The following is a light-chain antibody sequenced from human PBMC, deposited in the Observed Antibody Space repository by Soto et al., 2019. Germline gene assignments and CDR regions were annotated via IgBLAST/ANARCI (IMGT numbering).Light chain of an antibody. CDR2: GVS. CDR3: SSYAGSSNV. J-gene: IGLJ1*01. Sequence: QSVLTQPASVSGSPGQSITISCTGTSSDVGAYKYVSWYQQHPGKVPKLIIYGVSNRPSGVSNRFSGSKSGNTAFLTISGLQPEDEADYYCSSYAGSSNVFGTGTKLTVL. V-gene: IGLV2-14*03. CDR1: SSDVGAYKY.